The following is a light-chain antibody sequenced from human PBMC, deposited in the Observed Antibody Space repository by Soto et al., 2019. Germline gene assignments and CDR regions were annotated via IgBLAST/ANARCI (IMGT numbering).Light chain of an antibody. J-gene: IGLJ1*01. CDR1: SGHSSYA. CDR2: LNSDGSH. CDR3: QTWGTGIQV. V-gene: IGLV4-69*01. Sequence: QPVLTQSPSASASLGASVKLTCTLSSGHSSYAIAWHQQQPEKGPRYLMKLNSDGSHNKGDGIPDRFSGSSSGTERYLTISSLQSEDEADYYCQTWGTGIQVFGTGTKVTVL.